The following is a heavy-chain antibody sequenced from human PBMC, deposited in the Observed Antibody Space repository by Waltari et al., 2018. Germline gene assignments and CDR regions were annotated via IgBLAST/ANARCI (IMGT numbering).Heavy chain of an antibody. J-gene: IGHJ4*02. CDR2: LNEDGSSK. Sequence: EVQLVESGGGLVRPGGSLRLSCAASGFTLSTYWLTWFRQATGKGLEWVASLNEDGSSKYYLDSVKGRFTISRDNARNSLYLQMNGLGAEDTAVYYCSRDRIWFRETQDYWGQGTLVTVSS. CDR3: SRDRIWFRETQDY. CDR1: GFTLSTYW. V-gene: IGHV3-7*01. D-gene: IGHD3-10*01.